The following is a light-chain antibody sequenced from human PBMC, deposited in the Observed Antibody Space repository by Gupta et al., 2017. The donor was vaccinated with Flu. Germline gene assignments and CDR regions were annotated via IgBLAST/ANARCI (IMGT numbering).Light chain of an antibody. J-gene: IGLJ2*01. CDR1: SRDIGHNNF. CDR2: EVT. CDR3: SSYTDNGARI. Sequence: QSALTQPAAASGSLGQSITTYCTGPSRDIGHNNFVSWYQQYPGRAPKVIIFEVTNRPSGIANRFSASKAGATASLTVSDLQSEDEAFYVCSSYTDNGARIFGGGTHLTVL. V-gene: IGLV2-14*01.